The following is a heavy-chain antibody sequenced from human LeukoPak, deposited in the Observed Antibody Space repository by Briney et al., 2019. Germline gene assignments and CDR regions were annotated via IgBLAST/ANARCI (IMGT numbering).Heavy chain of an antibody. CDR2: VSDSGSST. Sequence: PGGSLRLSCAASGFTFSSSAMSWVRQPPARGLQWVSGVSDSGSSTYYSDSVKGRFTISRDKSKNTLYLQMNSLRAEDTAVYYCAKQDIRSSGWYDWGQGTLVAVSP. CDR1: GFTFSSSA. V-gene: IGHV3-23*01. CDR3: AKQDIRSSGWYD. D-gene: IGHD6-13*01. J-gene: IGHJ4*02.